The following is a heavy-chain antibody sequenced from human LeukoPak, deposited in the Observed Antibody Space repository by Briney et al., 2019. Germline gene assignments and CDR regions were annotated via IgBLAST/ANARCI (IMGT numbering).Heavy chain of an antibody. Sequence: PSETLSPTCAVYGGSFSGYYWSWIRQPPGKGLEWIGEINHSGSTNYNPSLKSRVTISVDTSKNQFSLKLSSVTAADTAVYYCARVVAARRRFDYWGQGTLVTVSS. CDR3: ARVVAARRRFDY. V-gene: IGHV4-34*01. J-gene: IGHJ4*02. CDR2: INHSGST. CDR1: GGSFSGYY. D-gene: IGHD6-6*01.